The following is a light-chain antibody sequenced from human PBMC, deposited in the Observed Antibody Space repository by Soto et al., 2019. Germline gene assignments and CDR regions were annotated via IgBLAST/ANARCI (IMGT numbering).Light chain of an antibody. V-gene: IGKV1-33*01. Sequence: DIQMTQSPSSLSASVGVRVTIICQASHDINNYLNWYQQKPGEAPKLLIYDSSNLEIGVPSRFSGSGYGTRFSFTISSLQPEDIATYYCQQFDNLPFTFGQGTRLEIK. CDR1: HDINNY. CDR3: QQFDNLPFT. J-gene: IGKJ5*01. CDR2: DSS.